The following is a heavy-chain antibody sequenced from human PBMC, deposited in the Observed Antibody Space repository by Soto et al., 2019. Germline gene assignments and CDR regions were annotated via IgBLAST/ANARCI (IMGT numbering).Heavy chain of an antibody. V-gene: IGHV3-30-3*01. D-gene: IGHD3-22*01. J-gene: IGHJ4*02. CDR3: ARDGPLPTMKVVVITMYYFAY. Sequence: PGGSLRLSCAASGFTFSSYAMHWVRQAPGKGLEWVAVISYDGSNKYYADSVKGRFTISRDNSKNTLYLQMNSLRAEDTAVYYCARDGPLPTMKVVVITMYYFAYWGQGTLVTVSS. CDR1: GFTFSSYA. CDR2: ISYDGSNK.